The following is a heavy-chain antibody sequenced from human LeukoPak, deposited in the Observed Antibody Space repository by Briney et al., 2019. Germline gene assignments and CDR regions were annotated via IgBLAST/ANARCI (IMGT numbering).Heavy chain of an antibody. V-gene: IGHV4-34*01. CDR1: GGSFSGYY. J-gene: IGHJ6*03. Sequence: RSSETLSLTCAVYGGSFSGYYWSWIRQPPGKGLEWIGEINHSGSTNYNPSLKSRVTISVDTSKNQFSLKLSSVTAADTAVYYCARRGLQFYYYYYLDVWGKGTTVTISS. CDR3: ARRGLQFYYYYYLDV. D-gene: IGHD5-24*01. CDR2: INHSGST.